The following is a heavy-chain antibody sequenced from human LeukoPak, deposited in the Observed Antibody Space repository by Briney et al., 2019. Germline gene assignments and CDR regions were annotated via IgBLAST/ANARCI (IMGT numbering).Heavy chain of an antibody. V-gene: IGHV4-34*01. CDR2: INHSGST. CDR3: ARGQGRVGRNPTRVDYYDSSGYYYLFDY. CDR1: GGSFSGYY. J-gene: IGHJ4*02. Sequence: SETLSLTCAVYGGSFSGYYWSWTRQPPGKGLEWIGEINHSGSTNYNPSLKSRVTISVDTSKNQFSLKLSSVTAADTAVYYCARGQGRVGRNPTRVDYYDSSGYYYLFDYWGQGTLVTVSS. D-gene: IGHD3-22*01.